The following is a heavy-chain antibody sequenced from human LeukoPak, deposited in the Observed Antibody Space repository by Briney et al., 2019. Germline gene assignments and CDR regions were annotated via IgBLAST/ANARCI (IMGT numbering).Heavy chain of an antibody. CDR3: ARDGRSSVWKGASSFDY. CDR1: GGSISSSNW. J-gene: IGHJ4*02. D-gene: IGHD6-19*01. Sequence: ETLSLTCAVSGGSISSSNWWSWVRQAPGKGLEWVANIKQDASEKYYVDSVKGRFTISRDNAKNSLYLQMNSLRAGDTALYYCARDGRSSVWKGASSFDYWGQGALVSVSS. CDR2: IKQDASEK. V-gene: IGHV3-7*01.